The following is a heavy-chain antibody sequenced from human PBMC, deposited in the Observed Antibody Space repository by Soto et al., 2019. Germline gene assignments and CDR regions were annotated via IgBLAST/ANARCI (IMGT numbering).Heavy chain of an antibody. Sequence: GASVKVSCEASGYTFTSFGISWVRQAPGQGLEWMGWISGYNGITTYAQKFQGRVTMTTDTSTSTAFMELRSLRSDDTAVYYCARDPAVRIHRAFDPWGQGTLVTVSS. V-gene: IGHV1-18*01. CDR1: GYTFTSFG. CDR2: ISGYNGIT. CDR3: ARDPAVRIHRAFDP. D-gene: IGHD3-10*01. J-gene: IGHJ5*02.